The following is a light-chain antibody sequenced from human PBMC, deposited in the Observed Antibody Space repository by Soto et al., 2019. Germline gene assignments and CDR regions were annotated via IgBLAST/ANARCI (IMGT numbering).Light chain of an antibody. CDR2: GAF. CDR1: QNLVHSDGNTY. Sequence: DVVMTQSPLSLPVTLGQPASISCRSSQNLVHSDGNTYLNWFQQRPGQSPRRLIYGAFNRATGIPARFSGSGSGTDFTLTISSLEPEDSAVYYCQQRNVWPPVTFGQGTRLEIK. J-gene: IGKJ5*01. CDR3: QQRNVWPPVT. V-gene: IGKV2-30*02.